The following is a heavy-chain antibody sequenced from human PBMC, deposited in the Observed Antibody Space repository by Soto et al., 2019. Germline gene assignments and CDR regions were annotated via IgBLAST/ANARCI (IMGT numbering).Heavy chain of an antibody. V-gene: IGHV1-24*01. J-gene: IGHJ4*02. D-gene: IGHD3-22*01. CDR2: FDPEDGET. CDR3: ATDQDYYDSSGYPQLPRQ. Sequence: ASVKVSCKVSGYTLTALSMHWVRQAPGKGLEWMGGFDPEDGETIYAQKFQGRVTMTEDTSTDTAYMELSSLRSEDTAVYYCATDQDYYDSSGYPQLPRQWGQGTQVTVSS. CDR1: GYTLTALS.